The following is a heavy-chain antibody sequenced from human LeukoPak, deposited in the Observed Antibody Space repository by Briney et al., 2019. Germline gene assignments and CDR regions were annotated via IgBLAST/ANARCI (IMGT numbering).Heavy chain of an antibody. CDR2: IYSACVT. V-gene: IGHV3-53*01. D-gene: IGHD5-24*01. CDR3: ARSRRDGSELYYYGMDV. J-gene: IGHJ6*02. CDR1: GFTASGTF. Sequence: GGSLRLSCAGSGFTASGTFMTWVRQAPGKGLECVSLIYSACVTHYAGTVKGGFTISRDNAKNTLYLQMDSLRVEDTAVYYCARSRRDGSELYYYGMDVWGQGTTVTVSS.